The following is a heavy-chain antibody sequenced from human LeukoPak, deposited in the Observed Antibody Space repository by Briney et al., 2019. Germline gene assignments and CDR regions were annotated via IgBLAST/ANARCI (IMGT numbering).Heavy chain of an antibody. D-gene: IGHD3-22*01. CDR3: AKDLYYDSSGYSPLGY. CDR1: GFTFSSYS. V-gene: IGHV3-23*01. Sequence: GGSLRLSCAASGFTFSSYSMNWVRQAPGKGLEWVSAISGSGGSTYYADSVKGRFTISRDNSKNTLYLQMNSLRAEDTAVYYCAKDLYYDSSGYSPLGYWGQGTLVTVSS. CDR2: ISGSGGST. J-gene: IGHJ4*02.